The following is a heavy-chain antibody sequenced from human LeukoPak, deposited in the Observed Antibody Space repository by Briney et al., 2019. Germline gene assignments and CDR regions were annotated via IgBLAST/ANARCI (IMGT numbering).Heavy chain of an antibody. V-gene: IGHV3-21*01. Sequence: GGSLRLSCAASGFTFSSYSMNWVSQAPGKGLEWVSSISSSSSYIYYADSVKVRFTISRDNAKNSLYLQMNSLRAEDTAVYYCARVGDPLYDILTGYYQLDYWGQGTLVTVSS. CDR2: ISSSSSYI. J-gene: IGHJ4*02. D-gene: IGHD3-9*01. CDR1: GFTFSSYS. CDR3: ARVGDPLYDILTGYYQLDY.